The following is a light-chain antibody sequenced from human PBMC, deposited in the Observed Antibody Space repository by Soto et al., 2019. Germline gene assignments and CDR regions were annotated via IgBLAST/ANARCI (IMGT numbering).Light chain of an antibody. CDR3: LQHDSFPPT. CDR2: AAS. CDR1: QDIGNH. Sequence: DIQMTQSRSAMSASVGDRVTISCRASQDIGNHLAWFQQKPGKVPQRLIYAASSLQTGVPSRFSGSGSGTDFTLTINSLQPEDFATYYCLQHDSFPPTFGQGTRLEIK. V-gene: IGKV1-17*03. J-gene: IGKJ5*01.